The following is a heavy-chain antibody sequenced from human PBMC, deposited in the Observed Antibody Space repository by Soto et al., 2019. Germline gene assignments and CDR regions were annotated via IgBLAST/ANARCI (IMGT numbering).Heavy chain of an antibody. CDR3: ARDHTYAFDN. D-gene: IGHD5-18*01. J-gene: IGHJ4*02. CDR2: IRTTPSVI. CDR1: GFTFSGYR. V-gene: IGHV3-48*02. Sequence: CLRLSCAGSGFTFSGYRMNWVRQAPGKGLEWISYIRTTPSVIVYADSVKGRFTISRDNAKNSMYLQMNSLTDEDTAVYYCARDHTYAFDNWGQGTLVTVSS.